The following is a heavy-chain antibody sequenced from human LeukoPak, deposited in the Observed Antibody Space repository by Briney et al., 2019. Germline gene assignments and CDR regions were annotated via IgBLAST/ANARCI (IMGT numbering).Heavy chain of an antibody. J-gene: IGHJ4*02. V-gene: IGHV3-23*01. CDR2: FNGRGGYT. CDR3: AGRGSGSYFDY. Sequence: GGTLRLSCEISGFTFNSYVMSWVRRAPGKGLEWVSSFNGRGGYTFYADSVKGRFTISRDNSQNTLYLQMNSLRAEDTAVYYCAGRGSGSYFDYWGQGTLVTVSS. CDR1: GFTFNSYV. D-gene: IGHD3-10*01.